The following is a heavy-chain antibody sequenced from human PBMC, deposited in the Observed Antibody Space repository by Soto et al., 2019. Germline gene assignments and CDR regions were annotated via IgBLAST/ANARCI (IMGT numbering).Heavy chain of an antibody. J-gene: IGHJ3*02. CDR2: TYPGGSRT. Sequence: GEFLKISCKGPGYSVTSYWIGLVRHMPGKGRDWVGITYPGGSRTSYSPSFQGQVTISADKSISTAYLQRSSLKASATAMYYCASPSRQSCTNGVCLAHAFDIWPHGIIVTVSS. CDR3: ASPSRQSCTNGVCLAHAFDI. D-gene: IGHD2-8*01. V-gene: IGHV5-51*01. CDR1: GYSVTSYW.